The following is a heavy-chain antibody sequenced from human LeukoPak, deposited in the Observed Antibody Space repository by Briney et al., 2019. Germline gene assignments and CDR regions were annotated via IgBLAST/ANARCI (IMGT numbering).Heavy chain of an antibody. Sequence: PSETLSLTCTVSGGSISSSSYYWGWIRQPPGKGLEWIGSIYYSGSTYYNPSLKSRVTISVDTSKNQFSLKLSSVTAADTAVYYCARKWRRLQLDYWGQGTLVTVSS. D-gene: IGHD4-11*01. CDR1: GGSISSSSYY. J-gene: IGHJ4*02. CDR3: ARKWRRLQLDY. V-gene: IGHV4-39*01. CDR2: IYYSGST.